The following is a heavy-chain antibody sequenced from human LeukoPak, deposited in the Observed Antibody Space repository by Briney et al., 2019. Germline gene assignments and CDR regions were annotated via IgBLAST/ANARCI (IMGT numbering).Heavy chain of an antibody. CDR3: ARNSGANVYTYSFQY. Sequence: GRSLRLSCAASGFTFSSNGMHWVRQAPGKGLEWFSGINWSGGTTTYADSVKGRFTISRDNAKNSLYLQMNSLRVEDTAFYYCARNSGANVYTYSFQYWGRGTLVTVSS. D-gene: IGHD1-26*01. CDR1: GFTFSSNG. J-gene: IGHJ4*02. CDR2: INWSGGTT. V-gene: IGHV3-20*04.